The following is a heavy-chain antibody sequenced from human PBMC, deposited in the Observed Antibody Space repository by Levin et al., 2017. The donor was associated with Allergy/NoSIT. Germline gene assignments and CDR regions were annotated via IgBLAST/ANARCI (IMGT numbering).Heavy chain of an antibody. CDR1: GGSISSGDYY. D-gene: IGHD3-10*01. V-gene: IGHV4-30-4*01. J-gene: IGHJ5*02. CDR2: IYYSGST. CDR3: ASWFYGSGSYSRAP. Sequence: SETLSLTCTVSGGSISSGDYYWSWIRQPPGKGLEWIGYIYYSGSTYYNPSLKSRVTISVDTSKNQFSLKLSSVTAADTAVYYCASWFYGSGSYSRAPWGQGTLVTVSS.